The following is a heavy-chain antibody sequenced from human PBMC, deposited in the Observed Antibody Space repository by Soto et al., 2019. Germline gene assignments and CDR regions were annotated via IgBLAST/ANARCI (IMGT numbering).Heavy chain of an antibody. D-gene: IGHD6-25*01. V-gene: IGHV1-46*01. CDR3: ARVDPRLGENYYGMDV. CDR2: INPSGGST. CDR1: GYTFTSYY. J-gene: IGHJ6*02. Sequence: GASVEVSCKASGYTFTSYYMHWVRQAPGQGLEWMGIINPSGGSTSYAQKFQGRVTMTRDTSTSTVYMELSSLRSEDTAVYYCARVDPRLGENYYGMDVWGQGTTVTVSS.